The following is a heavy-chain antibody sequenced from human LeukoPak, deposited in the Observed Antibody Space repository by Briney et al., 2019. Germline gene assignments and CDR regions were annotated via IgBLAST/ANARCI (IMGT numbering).Heavy chain of an antibody. D-gene: IGHD6-19*01. CDR3: GKEQSSGWYRTADY. J-gene: IGHJ4*02. CDR1: GFTFETHD. CDR2: ASRDGVSQ. V-gene: IGHV3-30*18. Sequence: GGSLRLSCAASGFTFETHDMHWVRRAPGKELEWVGVASRDGVSQNYGDSVEGRFTISRDQSDNTLFLQMNSLRPEDTAIYYCGKEQSSGWYRTADYWGQGTLVTVSS.